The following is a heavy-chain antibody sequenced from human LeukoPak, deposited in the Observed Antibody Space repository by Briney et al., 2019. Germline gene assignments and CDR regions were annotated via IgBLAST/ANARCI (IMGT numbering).Heavy chain of an antibody. D-gene: IGHD6-6*01. V-gene: IGHV3-23*01. J-gene: IGHJ4*02. CDR2: ISGSGGST. CDR1: GFTFSSYA. Sequence: PGGSLRLSCAASGFTFSSYAMSWVRQAPGKGLECVSAISGSGGSTYYADSVKGRFTISRDNSKNTLYLQMNSLRAEDTAVYYCAKVTYSSSAYFDYWGQGTLVTVSS. CDR3: AKVTYSSSAYFDY.